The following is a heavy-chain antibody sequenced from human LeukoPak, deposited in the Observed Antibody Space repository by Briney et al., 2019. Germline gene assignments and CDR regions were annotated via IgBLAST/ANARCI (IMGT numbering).Heavy chain of an antibody. CDR1: GGSISSSSYY. D-gene: IGHD3-16*02. Sequence: SETLSLTCTVSGGSISSSSYYWGWIRQPPGKGLEWIGSIYYSGSTYYNPSLKSRVTISVDTSKNQFSLKLSSATAADTAVYYCATTDYVWGSYRRWGQGTLVTVSS. V-gene: IGHV4-39*01. CDR2: IYYSGST. J-gene: IGHJ4*02. CDR3: ATTDYVWGSYRR.